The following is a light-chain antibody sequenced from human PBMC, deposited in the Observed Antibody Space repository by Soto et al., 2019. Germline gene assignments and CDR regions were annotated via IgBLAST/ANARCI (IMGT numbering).Light chain of an antibody. Sequence: QSALTQPRSVSGSPGQSVTISCTGTSSDVGGYNYVSWYQQHPGKAPKLMIYDVSKRPSGVPDRFSGSKSGXXASXXISGXXAXXEADYYCCSYAGSYTSPYVFGTGTXVTVL. J-gene: IGLJ1*01. CDR3: CSYAGSYTSPYV. CDR1: SSDVGGYNY. V-gene: IGLV2-11*01. CDR2: DVS.